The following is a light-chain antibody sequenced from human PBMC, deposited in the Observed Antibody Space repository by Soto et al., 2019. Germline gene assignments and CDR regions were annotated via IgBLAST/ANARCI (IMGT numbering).Light chain of an antibody. CDR3: QQFNSYPLT. V-gene: IGKV1-13*02. J-gene: IGKJ4*01. CDR2: DAS. CDR1: QGISSA. Sequence: AIQLTQSPSSLSASVGDRVTITFRASQGISSALAWYQQQPGKAPKLLIYDASSLESGVSSRFSGRGSGTDFTLTLSSLQPEDFATYYCQQFNSYPLTCGGGTKVEIK.